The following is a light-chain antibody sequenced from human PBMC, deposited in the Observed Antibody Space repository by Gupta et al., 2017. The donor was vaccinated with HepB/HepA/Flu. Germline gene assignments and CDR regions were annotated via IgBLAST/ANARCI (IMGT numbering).Light chain of an antibody. Sequence: EIFLTQSPGALSLSPGERVTLSCRASETVSSNSLAWYQQKPGQTPSLLIYYVSSRATGIPDSFSGSGSGTDFTLTITRLEPEDFAVYYCQQYAISPLTFGPGTRVDIK. CDR2: YVS. J-gene: IGKJ3*01. CDR3: QQYAISPLT. V-gene: IGKV3-20*01. CDR1: ETVSSNS.